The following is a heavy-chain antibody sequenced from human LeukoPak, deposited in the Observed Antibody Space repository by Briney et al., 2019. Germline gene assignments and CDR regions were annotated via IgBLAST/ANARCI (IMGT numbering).Heavy chain of an antibody. D-gene: IGHD2-2*01. CDR3: ARGIPAVDY. CDR1: GFTFSSYA. J-gene: IGHJ4*02. V-gene: IGHV3-48*02. CDR2: ISGSSTTM. Sequence: GGSLRLSCVASGFTFSSYAMNWVRQAPGKGLEWVSYISGSSTTMYYADSVKGRFTISRDNAKNSLYLQMTSLREDESAVYYCARGIPAVDYWGQGTLVTVSS.